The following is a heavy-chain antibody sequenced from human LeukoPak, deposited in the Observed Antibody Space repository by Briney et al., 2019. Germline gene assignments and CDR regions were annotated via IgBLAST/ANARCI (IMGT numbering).Heavy chain of an antibody. J-gene: IGHJ6*03. D-gene: IGHD6-13*01. CDR1: GGSISSYY. V-gene: IGHV4-4*09. CDR3: ARRGGESGKYSSSWQNYYYYMDV. CDR2: IYTSGST. Sequence: PSETLSLTCTVSGGSISSYYWSWIRQPPGKGLEWIGYIYTSGSTNYNPSLTSRVTISVDTSKNQFSLKLSSMTAADTAVYYCARRGGESGKYSSSWQNYYYYMDVWGKGTTVTVSS.